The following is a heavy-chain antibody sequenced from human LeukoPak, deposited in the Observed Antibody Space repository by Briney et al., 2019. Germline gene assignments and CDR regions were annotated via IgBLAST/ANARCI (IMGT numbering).Heavy chain of an antibody. V-gene: IGHV1-24*01. CDR2: FDPEDGET. CDR1: GYTLTELS. J-gene: IGHJ4*02. Sequence: EASVKVSCKVSGYTLTELSMHWVRQAPGKGLEWMGGFDPEDGETIYAQKFQGRATMTEDTSTDTAYMELSSLRSEDTAVYYCATEIVAAAGISHGFFDYWGQGTLVTVSS. CDR3: ATEIVAAAGISHGFFDY. D-gene: IGHD6-13*01.